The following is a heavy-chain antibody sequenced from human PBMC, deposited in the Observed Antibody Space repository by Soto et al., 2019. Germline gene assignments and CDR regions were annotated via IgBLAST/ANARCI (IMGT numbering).Heavy chain of an antibody. Sequence: QVQLVESGPGLVQPSQTLSLTCTVSGGAMSSGDYYWSWIRHLPGKGLEWMGYIYYSGSTYYNPSRKSRLTISVDTSKNKFSLILTSVTAADTAVYYCARGGYCGGDCRMDVWGQGTAATVSS. D-gene: IGHD2-21*02. CDR2: IYYSGST. J-gene: IGHJ6*02. CDR3: ARGGYCGGDCRMDV. CDR1: GGAMSSGDYY. V-gene: IGHV4-31*03.